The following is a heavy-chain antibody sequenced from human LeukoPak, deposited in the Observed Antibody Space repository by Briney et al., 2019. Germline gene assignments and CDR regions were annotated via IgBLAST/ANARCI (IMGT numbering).Heavy chain of an antibody. D-gene: IGHD1-26*01. CDR1: GFTVSSNS. Sequence: GSLRLSCTVSGFTVSSNSMSWVRQAPGKGLEWVSSISSSSSYIYYADSVKGRFTISRDNAKNSLYLQMNSLRAEDTAVYYCARGASGSYYDYWGQGTLVTVSS. J-gene: IGHJ4*02. CDR2: ISSSSSYI. CDR3: ARGASGSYYDY. V-gene: IGHV3-21*01.